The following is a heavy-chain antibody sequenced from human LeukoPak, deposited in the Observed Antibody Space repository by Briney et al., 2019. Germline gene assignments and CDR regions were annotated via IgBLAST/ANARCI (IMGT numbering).Heavy chain of an antibody. Sequence: SETLSLTCTVSGGSISSGSYYWSWIRQPAGKGLEWIGRIYTSGSTNYNPSLKSRVTISVDTSKSQFSLKLSSVTAADTAVYYCARAPPYDSSGYYYDYWGQGTLVTVSS. V-gene: IGHV4-61*02. CDR2: IYTSGST. CDR3: ARAPPYDSSGYYYDY. D-gene: IGHD3-22*01. CDR1: GGSISSGSYY. J-gene: IGHJ4*02.